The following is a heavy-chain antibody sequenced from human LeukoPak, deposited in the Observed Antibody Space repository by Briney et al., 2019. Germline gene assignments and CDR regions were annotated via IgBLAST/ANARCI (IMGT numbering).Heavy chain of an antibody. Sequence: QPGRSLRLSCAASGFTFSSYGMHWVRQVPGKGLEWVAVIWYDGSNKYYADSVKGRFTISRDNSKNTLYLQMNSLRAEDTAVYYCARETYLAPAVNWGQGTLVTVSS. V-gene: IGHV3-33*01. D-gene: IGHD2-2*01. CDR1: GFTFSSYG. CDR2: IWYDGSNK. CDR3: ARETYLAPAVN. J-gene: IGHJ4*02.